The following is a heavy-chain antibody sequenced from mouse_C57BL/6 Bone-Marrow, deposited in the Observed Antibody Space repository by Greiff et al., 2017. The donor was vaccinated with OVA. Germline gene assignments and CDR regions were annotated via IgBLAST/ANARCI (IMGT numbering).Heavy chain of an antibody. CDR3: ARDHYYGSSYGFAY. D-gene: IGHD1-1*01. V-gene: IGHV1-26*01. CDR1: GYTFTDYY. CDR2: INPNNGGT. Sequence: VQLQQSGPELVKPGASVKISCKASGYTFTDYYMNWVKQSHGKSLEWIGDINPNNGGTSYNQKFKGKATLTVDKSSSTAYMELRSLTSEDSAVYYGARDHYYGSSYGFAYWGQGTLVTVSA. J-gene: IGHJ3*01.